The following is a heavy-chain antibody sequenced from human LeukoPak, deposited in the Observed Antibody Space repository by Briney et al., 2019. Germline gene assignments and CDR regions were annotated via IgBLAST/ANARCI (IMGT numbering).Heavy chain of an antibody. J-gene: IGHJ4*02. Sequence: SETLSLTRTVSGGSISSYYRGWIWQPPGKGLEWIGYIHNTGSTNYNPSLKGRVTISVDTSKNQCSLKLSSVTTADTSVYYCARGSIPSDYWGQGTLVTVSS. CDR3: ARGSIPSDY. D-gene: IGHD2/OR15-2a*01. V-gene: IGHV4-59*08. CDR2: IHNTGST. CDR1: GGSISSYY.